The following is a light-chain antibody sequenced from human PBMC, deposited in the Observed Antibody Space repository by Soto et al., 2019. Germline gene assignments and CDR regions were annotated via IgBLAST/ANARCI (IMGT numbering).Light chain of an antibody. CDR2: DVS. CDR3: SSYTTSNTRQIV. CDR1: SSDVCGYNY. V-gene: IGLV2-14*03. Sequence: SVLTQPASVSWSPGQSITISCTGTSSDVCGYNYVSWYQHHPGKAPKLMIFDVSNRPSGVSNRFSGSKSGNTASLTISGLQPEDEADYYCSSYTTSNTRQIVFGTGTKVTVL. J-gene: IGLJ1*01.